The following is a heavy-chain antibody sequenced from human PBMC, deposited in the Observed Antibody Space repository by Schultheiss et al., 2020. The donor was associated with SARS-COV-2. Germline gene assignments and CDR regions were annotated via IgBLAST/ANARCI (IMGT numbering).Heavy chain of an antibody. Sequence: SGPTLVKPTQTLTLTCTFSGFSLRSGGVGVGWFRQPPGEALEWLALIYWDDDKRYSPSLKSRLTITKDTSKNQVVLTMTNMDPVDTATYYCAHRHGLMGRLGFDPWGQGTLVTVSS. CDR1: GFSLRSGGVG. D-gene: IGHD2-8*01. CDR2: IYWDDDK. J-gene: IGHJ5*02. CDR3: AHRHGLMGRLGFDP. V-gene: IGHV2-5*02.